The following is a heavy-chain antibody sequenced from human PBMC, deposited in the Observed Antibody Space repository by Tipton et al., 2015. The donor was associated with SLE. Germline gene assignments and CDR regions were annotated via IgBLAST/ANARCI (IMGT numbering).Heavy chain of an antibody. Sequence: TLSLTCTLYSGSFNGYHWSWVRQSPEKGLEWIGEMDQNRNINYKASLRGRVTISADSSKNQFSLNLRSVTAADTAVYYCARQQLVRGHDYWGQGTLVTVSS. D-gene: IGHD6-13*01. J-gene: IGHJ4*02. CDR2: MDQNRNI. V-gene: IGHV4-34*09. CDR3: ARQQLVRGHDY. CDR1: SGSFNGYH.